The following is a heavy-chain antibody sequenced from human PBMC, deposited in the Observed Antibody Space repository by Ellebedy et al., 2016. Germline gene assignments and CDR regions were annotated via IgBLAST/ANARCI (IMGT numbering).Heavy chain of an antibody. CDR1: GGSISSYY. CDR3: ARGEYGDLKHAPGY. V-gene: IGHV4-59*01. Sequence: SETLSLXXTVSGGSISSYYWSWIRQPPGKGLEWIGYIYNSGSTSYNPSLKSRVSISVDTSKKQFSLKLSSVTAADTAVYYCARGEYGDLKHAPGYWGQGTLVTVSS. D-gene: IGHD4-17*01. CDR2: IYNSGST. J-gene: IGHJ4*02.